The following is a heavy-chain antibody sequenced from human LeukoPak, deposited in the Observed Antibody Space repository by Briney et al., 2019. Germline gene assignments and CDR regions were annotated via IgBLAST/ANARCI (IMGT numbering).Heavy chain of an antibody. Sequence: GASVKVSCKASGYTFTGYYMHWVRQAPGQGLEWMGWINPNSGGTNYAQKFQGRVTMTRDTSISTAYMELSRLRSDGTAVYYCARARLYYDILTGYHYYFDYWGQGTLVTVSS. CDR2: INPNSGGT. D-gene: IGHD3-9*01. J-gene: IGHJ4*02. CDR1: GYTFTGYY. V-gene: IGHV1-2*02. CDR3: ARARLYYDILTGYHYYFDY.